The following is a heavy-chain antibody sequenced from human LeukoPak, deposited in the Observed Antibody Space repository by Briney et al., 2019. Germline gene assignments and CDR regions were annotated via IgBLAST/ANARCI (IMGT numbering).Heavy chain of an antibody. CDR2: ISGSGGST. J-gene: IGHJ4*02. CDR3: AKGHYYDSSGYYYTLFDY. CDR1: GFTFSSYA. D-gene: IGHD3-22*01. Sequence: GGSLRLSCAASGFTFSSYAMSWVRQAPGKGLEWVSPISGSGGSTYYADSVKGRFTISRDNSKNTLYLQMNSLRAEDTAVYYCAKGHYYDSSGYYYTLFDYWGQGTLVTVSS. V-gene: IGHV3-23*01.